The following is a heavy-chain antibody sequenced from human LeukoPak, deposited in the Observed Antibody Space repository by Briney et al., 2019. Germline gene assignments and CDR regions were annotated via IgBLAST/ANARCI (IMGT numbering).Heavy chain of an antibody. D-gene: IGHD3-22*01. Sequence: ASVKVSCKASGGTFSSYAISWVRQAPGQGLEWMGRIIPIFGMANYAQKFQGRVTITADKSTSTAYMELSSLRSEDTAVYYCARDTYYYDSSGYYFDYWGQGTLVTVSS. CDR1: GGTFSSYA. J-gene: IGHJ4*02. CDR2: IIPIFGMA. CDR3: ARDTYYYDSSGYYFDY. V-gene: IGHV1-69*04.